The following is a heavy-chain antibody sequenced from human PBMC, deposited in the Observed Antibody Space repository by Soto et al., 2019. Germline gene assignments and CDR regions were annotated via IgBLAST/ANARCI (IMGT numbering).Heavy chain of an antibody. D-gene: IGHD3-3*01. V-gene: IGHV3-23*01. J-gene: IGHJ6*02. CDR2: LSDSVGHT. Sequence: WGSLRLSCAGSGFTFRSYAMTWVRQAPGKGLEWVSTLSDSVGHTYYADSVKGRFTISRDNPKNTLYLQMNSLRAEDTAVYYFAKDSQSVSVSAARGDGRDVWCEGSTVTVS. CDR1: GFTFRSYA. CDR3: AKDSQSVSVSAARGDGRDV.